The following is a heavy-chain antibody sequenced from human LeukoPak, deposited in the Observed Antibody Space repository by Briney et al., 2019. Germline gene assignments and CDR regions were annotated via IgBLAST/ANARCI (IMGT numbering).Heavy chain of an antibody. CDR3: ARVSGLDYGDYYYYYYMDV. CDR1: GGSISSYY. CDR2: IYYSGST. Sequence: SETLSLTCTVSGGSISSYYWSWIRQPPGKGLEWIGYIYYSGSTNYNPSLQSRVTISVDTSKNQFSLKLSSVIAADTAVYYCARVSGLDYGDYYYYYYMDVWGKGTTVTVSS. V-gene: IGHV4-59*01. D-gene: IGHD4-17*01. J-gene: IGHJ6*03.